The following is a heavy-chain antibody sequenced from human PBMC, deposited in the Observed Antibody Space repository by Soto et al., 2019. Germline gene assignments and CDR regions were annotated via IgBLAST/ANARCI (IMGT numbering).Heavy chain of an antibody. CDR3: AKEDDFWSGYLAY. CDR2: MFYSGST. J-gene: IGHJ4*02. D-gene: IGHD3-3*01. Sequence: SEPQSLTCTVSGGSIIGSYWSWVRKPPGKGLELIGYMFYSGSTNYNPSLKSRVTISVDTSKNQFSLKLNSVTAADTAMYYCAKEDDFWSGYLAYWGQGILVTSPQ. CDR1: GGSIIGSY. V-gene: IGHV4-59*01.